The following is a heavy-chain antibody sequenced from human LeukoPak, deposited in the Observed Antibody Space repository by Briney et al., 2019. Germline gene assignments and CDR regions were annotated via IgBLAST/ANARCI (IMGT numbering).Heavy chain of an antibody. J-gene: IGHJ4*02. Sequence: PGGSLRLSCAASGFTFSSYAMHWVRQAPGKGLEWVAVISYEGSNKYYADSVKGRFTISRDNSKNTLYLQMNSLRAEDTAVYYCARDLLARGSYYSHWGQGTLVTVSS. V-gene: IGHV3-30-3*01. CDR2: ISYEGSNK. CDR3: ARDLLARGSYYSH. D-gene: IGHD1-26*01. CDR1: GFTFSSYA.